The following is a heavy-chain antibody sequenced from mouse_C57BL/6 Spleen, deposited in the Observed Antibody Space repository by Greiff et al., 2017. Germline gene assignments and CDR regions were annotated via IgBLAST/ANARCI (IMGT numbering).Heavy chain of an antibody. CDR2: INPSSGYT. V-gene: IGHV1-7*01. J-gene: IGHJ1*03. D-gene: IGHD1-1*01. CDR1: GYTFTSYW. Sequence: QVQLQQSGAELAKPGASVKLSCKASGYTFTSYWMHWVKQRPGQGLEWIGYINPSSGYTKYTQKFKDKATLTADKSSSTAYMQLRSLTYEDSAVYYCARSVYGSPYFDVWGTGTTVTVSS. CDR3: ARSVYGSPYFDV.